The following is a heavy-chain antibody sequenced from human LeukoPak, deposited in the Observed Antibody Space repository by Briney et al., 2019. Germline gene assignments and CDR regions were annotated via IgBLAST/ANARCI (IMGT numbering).Heavy chain of an antibody. CDR1: GYTFTNYY. Sequence: ASVKVSCKASGYTFTNYYIHWVRQAPGQGLEWMGIINPGGSSTSYAQKFQGRVTMTRDMSTSTVYMELSSLRSEDTAVYYCARVKYCTNGVCSNWFDPWGQGTLVTVSS. CDR2: INPGGSST. J-gene: IGHJ5*02. D-gene: IGHD2-8*01. V-gene: IGHV1-46*01. CDR3: ARVKYCTNGVCSNWFDP.